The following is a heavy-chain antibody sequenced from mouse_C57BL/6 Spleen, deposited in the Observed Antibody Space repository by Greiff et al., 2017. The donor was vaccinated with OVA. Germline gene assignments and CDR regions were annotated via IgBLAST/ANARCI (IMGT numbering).Heavy chain of an antibody. D-gene: IGHD4-1*01. V-gene: IGHV1-15*01. Sequence: QVQLKESGAELVRPGASVTLSCKASGYTFTDYEMHWVKQTPVHGLEWIGAIDPETGGTAYNQKFKGKAILTADKSSSTAYMELRSLTSEDSAVYYCTRDWDAFAYWGQGTLVTVSA. CDR1: GYTFTDYE. CDR2: IDPETGGT. J-gene: IGHJ3*01. CDR3: TRDWDAFAY.